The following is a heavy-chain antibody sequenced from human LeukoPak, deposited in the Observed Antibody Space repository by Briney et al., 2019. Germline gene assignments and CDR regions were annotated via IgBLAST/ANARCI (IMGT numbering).Heavy chain of an antibody. CDR2: ISSSSSTI. J-gene: IGHJ4*02. V-gene: IGHV3-48*01. CDR3: ARGIRRIVATTGLYYFDY. Sequence: GGSLRLSCAASGFTFSSYSMNWVRQAPGKGLEWVSYISSSSSTIYYADSVKGRFTISRDNAKNSLYLQMNSLRAEVTAVYYCARGIRRIVATTGLYYFDYWGQGTLVTVSS. D-gene: IGHD5-12*01. CDR1: GFTFSSYS.